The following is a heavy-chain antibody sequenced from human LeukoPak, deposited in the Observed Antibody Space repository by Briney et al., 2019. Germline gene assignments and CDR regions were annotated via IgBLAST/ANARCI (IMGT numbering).Heavy chain of an antibody. V-gene: IGHV4-39*01. J-gene: IGHJ6*02. Sequence: PSETLSLTCTVSGGSISSSSYYWGWIRQPPGKGLEWIGSIYYSGSTYYNPPLKSRVTISVDTSKNQFSLKLSSVTAADTAVYYCAAGGGPAAMYYYFYYGMDVWGQGTTVTVSS. CDR2: IYYSGST. CDR1: GGSISSSSYY. D-gene: IGHD2-2*01. CDR3: AAGGGPAAMYYYFYYGMDV.